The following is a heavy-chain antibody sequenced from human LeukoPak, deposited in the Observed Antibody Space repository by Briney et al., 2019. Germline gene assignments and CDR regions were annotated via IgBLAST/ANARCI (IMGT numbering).Heavy chain of an antibody. V-gene: IGHV3-23*01. CDR3: AKDGGLMSRGWFDP. J-gene: IGHJ5*02. Sequence: PGGSLRLSCAASGFTFSSYAMSWVRQAPGKGLEWVSAISGSSGSTYYADSVKGRFTISRDNSKNTLYLQMNSLRAEDTAVYYCAKDGGLMSRGWFDPWGQGTLVTVSS. CDR2: ISGSSGST. CDR1: GFTFSSYA. D-gene: IGHD2-8*01.